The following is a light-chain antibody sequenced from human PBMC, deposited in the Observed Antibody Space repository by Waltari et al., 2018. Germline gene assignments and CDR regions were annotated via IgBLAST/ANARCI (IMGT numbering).Light chain of an antibody. J-gene: IGLJ3*02. CDR1: SSNIGANY. Sequence: QSVLTQSPSASGTPGQRVTISCSGSSSNIGANYVYWHQQFPGTAPRLLIYRSYQRPSGVPDRFSGSKSGTSASLAISGLRSEDEADYYCATWDDSLNAWVFGGGTRLTAL. CDR3: ATWDDSLNAWV. V-gene: IGLV1-47*01. CDR2: RSY.